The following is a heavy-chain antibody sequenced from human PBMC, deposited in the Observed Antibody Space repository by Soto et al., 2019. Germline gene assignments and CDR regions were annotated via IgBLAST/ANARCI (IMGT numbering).Heavy chain of an antibody. V-gene: IGHV4-59*01. Sequence: LETLPLTWTVSGGSISNYYWSWVRQPPGKGLEWIGYIYDSGSTNYNPSLKSRVTISVDTSKNQFSLRLTSVTAADTAVYYCAAAPRYWGQGTLLTVSS. CDR1: GGSISNYY. CDR2: IYDSGST. J-gene: IGHJ4*02. D-gene: IGHD2-15*01. CDR3: AAAPRY.